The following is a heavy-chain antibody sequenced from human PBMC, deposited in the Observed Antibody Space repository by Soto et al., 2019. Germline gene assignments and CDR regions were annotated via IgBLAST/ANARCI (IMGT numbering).Heavy chain of an antibody. CDR3: ARGSRVRSTYSSDCYMDV. CDR1: GYTFTSYD. CDR2: MNPNGGNT. J-gene: IGHJ6*03. Sequence: ASVKVSCKASGYTFTSYDINWVRQATGQGLEWMGWMNPNGGNTGYAQKFQGRVTMTRNTSISTAYMELSSLRSEDTAVYYCARGSRVRSTYSSDCYMDVWGKGTRVTVSS. V-gene: IGHV1-8*01. D-gene: IGHD2-21*01.